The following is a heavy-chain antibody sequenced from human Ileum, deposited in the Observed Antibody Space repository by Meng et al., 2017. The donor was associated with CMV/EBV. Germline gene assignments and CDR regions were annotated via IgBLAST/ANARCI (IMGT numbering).Heavy chain of an antibody. CDR1: GGSFRRANW. CDR2: VYRGGNA. J-gene: IGHJ4*02. D-gene: IGHD3-22*01. CDR3: TTGSAYSPPGQFHQ. V-gene: IGHV4-4*02. Sequence: SGGSFRRANWCPCVRQTPGKVLEWIGEVYRGGNAMYNPSLQSRLTISVDDSTNQVSLRLRSVTAADTAMYYCTTGSAYSPPGQFHQWGQGTLVTVSS.